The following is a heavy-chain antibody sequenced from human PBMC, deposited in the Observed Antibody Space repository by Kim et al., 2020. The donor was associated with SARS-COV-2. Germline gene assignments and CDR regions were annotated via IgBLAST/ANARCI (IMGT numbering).Heavy chain of an antibody. V-gene: IGHV3-30*07. CDR3: ETELVGATDVDY. J-gene: IGHJ4*02. D-gene: IGHD1-26*01. Sequence: YADPANGRFTISRDNSKSTLYLQMNSLRAEDTAVDYCETELVGATDVDYWGQGTLVTVSS.